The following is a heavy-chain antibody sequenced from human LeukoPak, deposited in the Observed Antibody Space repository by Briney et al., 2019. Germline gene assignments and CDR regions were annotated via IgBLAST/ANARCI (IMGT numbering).Heavy chain of an antibody. V-gene: IGHV1-2*02. D-gene: IGHD2-2*01. J-gene: IGHJ4*02. CDR2: INPNSGGT. CDR1: GYTFTGYY. CDR3: ARGDCSSTSCYLSSGDY. Sequence: GSSVKVSCKASGYTFTGYYMHWVRQAPGQGLEWMGWINPNSGGTNYAQKFQGRVTMTRDTSISTAYMELSRLKSDDTAVYYCARGDCSSTSCYLSSGDYWGQGTLVTVPS.